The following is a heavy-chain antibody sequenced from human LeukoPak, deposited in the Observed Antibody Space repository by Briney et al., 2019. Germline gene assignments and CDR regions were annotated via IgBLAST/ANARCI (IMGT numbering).Heavy chain of an antibody. CDR3: AKVASGSYYNWPFDY. D-gene: IGHD1-26*01. V-gene: IGHV3-23*01. J-gene: IGHJ4*02. CDR1: GFTFSSYS. Sequence: GGSLRLSCAASGFTFSSYSMNWVRQAPGKGLEWVSGISSIDGSTYYADSVKGRFTVSRDNSKNTLYLQMNSLRAEDTAVYYCAKVASGSYYNWPFDYWGQGTLVTVSS. CDR2: ISSIDGST.